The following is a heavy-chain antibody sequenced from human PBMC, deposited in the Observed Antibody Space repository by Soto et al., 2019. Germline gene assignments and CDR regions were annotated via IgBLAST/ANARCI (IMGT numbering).Heavy chain of an antibody. V-gene: IGHV3-13*01. J-gene: IGHJ4*02. CDR1: GFTFSSYD. CDR3: ARASYSYGPFDY. Sequence: EVQLVESGGGLVQPGGSLRLSCAASGFTFSSYDMHWVHQATGKGLEWVSAIGTAGDTYYPGSVKGRFTISRENAKNSLYLQMNSLRAGDTAVYYCARASYSYGPFDYWGQGTLVTVSS. CDR2: IGTAGDT. D-gene: IGHD5-18*01.